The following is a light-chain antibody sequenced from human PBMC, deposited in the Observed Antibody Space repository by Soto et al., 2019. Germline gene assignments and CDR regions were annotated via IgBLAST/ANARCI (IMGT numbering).Light chain of an antibody. CDR1: QSISSW. CDR2: KAS. J-gene: IGKJ1*01. CDR3: QQYNSYSHGT. V-gene: IGKV1-5*03. Sequence: DIQMTQSPSTLSASVGDRVTITCRASQSISSWLAWYQQKPGKAPKLLIYKASSLESGVPSRFSGSGSGTEFTLTISSLXPDDFATYYCQQYNSYSHGTFGQGTKVDIK.